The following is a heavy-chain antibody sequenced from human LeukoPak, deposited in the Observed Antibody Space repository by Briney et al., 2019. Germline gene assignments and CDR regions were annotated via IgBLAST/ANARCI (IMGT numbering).Heavy chain of an antibody. J-gene: IGHJ4*02. CDR3: ARVFRPTYDSSGYYYVDY. D-gene: IGHD3-22*01. Sequence: ASVKVSCKAFGYTFTSNYMHWVRQAPGQGLEWMGWISAYNGNTNYAQKLQGRVTMTTDTSTSTAYMELRSLRSDDTAVYYCARVFRPTYDSSGYYYVDYWGQGTLVTVSS. CDR1: GYTFTSNY. CDR2: ISAYNGNT. V-gene: IGHV1-18*04.